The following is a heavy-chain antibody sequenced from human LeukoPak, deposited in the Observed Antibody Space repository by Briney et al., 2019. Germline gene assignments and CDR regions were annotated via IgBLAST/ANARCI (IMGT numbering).Heavy chain of an antibody. V-gene: IGHV3-23*01. CDR2: ISGSGGST. CDR1: GFTFSSYA. Sequence: PGGSLRLSCAASGFTFSSYAMSWVRQAPGKGLEWVSAISGSGGSTYYADSVKGRFTISRDNSKNTLYLQMNSLRAEDTAVYYCARDGEQWLVQAYFDYWGQGTLVTVSS. CDR3: ARDGEQWLVQAYFDY. D-gene: IGHD6-19*01. J-gene: IGHJ4*02.